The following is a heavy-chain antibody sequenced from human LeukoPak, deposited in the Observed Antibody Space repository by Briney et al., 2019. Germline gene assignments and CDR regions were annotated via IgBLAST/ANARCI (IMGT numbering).Heavy chain of an antibody. J-gene: IGHJ4*02. CDR2: ISSSSSYI. D-gene: IGHD5-24*01. Sequence: GGSLRLSRAASGFTFSSYSMNWVRQAPGKGLEWVSSISSSSSYIYYADSVKGRFTISRDNAKNSLYLQMNSLRAEDTAVYYCARVWASGDGYSFDYWGQGTLVTVSS. CDR3: ARVWASGDGYSFDY. CDR1: GFTFSSYS. V-gene: IGHV3-21*01.